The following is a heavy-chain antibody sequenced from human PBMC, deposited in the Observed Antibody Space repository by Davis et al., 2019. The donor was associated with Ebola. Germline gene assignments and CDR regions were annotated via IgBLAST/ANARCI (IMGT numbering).Heavy chain of an antibody. CDR3: ARDLWGYYYYGMDV. J-gene: IGHJ6*02. Sequence: GESLKISCAASGFTFTNAWMSWVRQAPGKGLQWVSDIYSGGSTYYADSVKSRFTISRDNSKNTLYLQMNSLRAEDTAVYYCARDLWGYYYYGMDVCGQGTTVTVSS. D-gene: IGHD2/OR15-2a*01. CDR1: GFTFTNAW. CDR2: IYSGGST. V-gene: IGHV3-66*01.